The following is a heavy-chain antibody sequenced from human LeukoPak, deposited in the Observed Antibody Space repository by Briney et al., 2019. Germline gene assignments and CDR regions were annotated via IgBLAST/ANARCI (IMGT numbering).Heavy chain of an antibody. CDR3: AKDFISIKVLIPWDY. CDR1: GFTFSSYA. V-gene: IGHV3-30-3*01. Sequence: PGGSLRLSCAASGFTFSSYAMHWVRQAPGKGLEWVAVISYDGSNKYYADSVKGRFTISRDNSKNTVYLQLNSLRAEDTAVYYCAKDFISIKVLIPWDYWGQGTLVTVSP. J-gene: IGHJ4*02. D-gene: IGHD2-21*01. CDR2: ISYDGSNK.